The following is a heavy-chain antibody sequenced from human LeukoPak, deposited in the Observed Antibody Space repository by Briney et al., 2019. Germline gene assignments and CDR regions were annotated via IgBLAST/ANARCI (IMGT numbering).Heavy chain of an antibody. D-gene: IGHD4-11*01. J-gene: IGHJ4*02. CDR2: IKQDGSEK. Sequence: PGGSLRLSCAASGFTFSSYWMSWVRQAPGKGLEWGANIKQDGSEKYYVDSVKGRFTISRDNAKNSLYLQMNSLRAEDTAVYYCARDSRTVTSNFDYWGQGTLVTVSS. V-gene: IGHV3-7*01. CDR3: ARDSRTVTSNFDY. CDR1: GFTFSSYW.